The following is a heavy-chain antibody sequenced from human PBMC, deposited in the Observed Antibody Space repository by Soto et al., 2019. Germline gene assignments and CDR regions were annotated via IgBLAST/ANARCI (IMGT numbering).Heavy chain of an antibody. J-gene: IGHJ4*02. V-gene: IGHV4-39*01. D-gene: IGHD3-22*01. CDR3: ASQHYYDSSGYYVGY. CDR1: GCSISSNIYY. Sequence: SETLSLTCTFSGCSISSNIYYLGWIRQPPGKGLEWIGNIHYSGSTYYDSSLKTRVTISVDTSKNQFSLKLSSVTAADTAVYYCASQHYYDSSGYYVGYWGQGTLVTVSS. CDR2: IHYSGST.